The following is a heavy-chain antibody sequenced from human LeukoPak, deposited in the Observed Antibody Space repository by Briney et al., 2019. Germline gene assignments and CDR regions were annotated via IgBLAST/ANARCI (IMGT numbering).Heavy chain of an antibody. Sequence: SETLSLTCAVYGGSFSGYYWSWIRQPPGKGLEWIREINHSGSTNYNPSLKSRVTISVDTSKNQFSLKLSSVTAADTAVYYCARGRGGIAAAGTLDYYYYYYMDVWGKGTTVTVSS. CDR1: GGSFSGYY. D-gene: IGHD6-13*01. CDR3: ARGRGGIAAAGTLDYYYYYYMDV. CDR2: INHSGST. V-gene: IGHV4-34*01. J-gene: IGHJ6*03.